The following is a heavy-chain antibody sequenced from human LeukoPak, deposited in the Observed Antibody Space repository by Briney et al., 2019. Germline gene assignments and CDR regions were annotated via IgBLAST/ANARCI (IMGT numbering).Heavy chain of an antibody. CDR1: GFTFSNYA. CDR2: VNSGGGYI. V-gene: IGHV3-21*06. Sequence: GGSLRLSCAASGFTFSNYAMNWIRQAPGKGLEWVASVNSGGGYIYYADLVEGRFTISRDNAKNSLILQLNSLRVDDTAVYYCAKIVISYDYVWGSYPVDYWGQGTLVTVSS. J-gene: IGHJ4*02. D-gene: IGHD3-16*02. CDR3: AKIVISYDYVWGSYPVDY.